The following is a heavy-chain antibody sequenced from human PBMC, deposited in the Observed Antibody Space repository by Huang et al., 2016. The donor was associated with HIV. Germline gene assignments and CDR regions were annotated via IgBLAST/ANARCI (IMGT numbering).Heavy chain of an antibody. CDR1: GFTFSSYA. D-gene: IGHD3-3*01. CDR2: ITDGINNR. Sequence: EVLLLESGGGPVQPGGSLRLSCVASGFTFSSYAMSWVRQGPGKGLEWVSGITDGINNRYYAHSVKGRFAVSRDDSTNTLYLQMNSLRAEDTAVYYCAKDADTSGYDVLGPFGSWGQGTLVTVSS. J-gene: IGHJ4*02. V-gene: IGHV3-23*01. CDR3: AKDADTSGYDVLGPFGS.